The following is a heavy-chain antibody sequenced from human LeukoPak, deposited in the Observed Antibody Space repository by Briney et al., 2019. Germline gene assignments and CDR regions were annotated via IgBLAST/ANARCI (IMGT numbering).Heavy chain of an antibody. D-gene: IGHD6-13*01. J-gene: IGHJ6*03. V-gene: IGHV3-11*01. CDR2: ISSSGSTI. CDR3: ARVEGSSWYSYYYYYYMDV. CDR1: GFTFSDYY. Sequence: GGSLRLSCAASGFTFSDYYMSWIRQAPGKGLEWVSYISSSGSTIYYADSVKGRFTISRDNAKNSLYLQMNSLRAEDTAVYYCARVEGSSWYSYYYYYYMDVWGKGTTVTISS.